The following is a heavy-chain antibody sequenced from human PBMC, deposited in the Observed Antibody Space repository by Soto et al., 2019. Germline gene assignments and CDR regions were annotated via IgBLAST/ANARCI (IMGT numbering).Heavy chain of an antibody. V-gene: IGHV1-8*01. CDR2: MNPSGDT. CDR1: GSAFSGLD. D-gene: IGHD3-22*01. J-gene: IGHJ4*02. CDR3: ARYQIGKGFTD. Sequence: QVQLVQSGAEVKKPGASVKVSCKASGSAFSGLDINWVRQATGQGLEWVGWMNPSGDTGYAQQFQGRVSLTRDTSMNTAYMELSSLRSEDTAVYYCARYQIGKGFTDWCQGTLVTVSS.